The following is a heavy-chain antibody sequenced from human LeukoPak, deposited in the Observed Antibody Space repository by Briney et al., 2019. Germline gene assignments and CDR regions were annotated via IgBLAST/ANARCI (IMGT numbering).Heavy chain of an antibody. CDR2: ISWNSGSI. CDR3: ATAPKTPYDSSGYYLSYFDY. CDR1: GFTFDDYA. D-gene: IGHD3-22*01. Sequence: GRSLRLSCAASGFTFDDYAMHWVRQAPGKGLEWVSGISWNSGSIGYADSVKGRFTISRDNAKNSLYLQMNSLRAEDTALYYCATAPKTPYDSSGYYLSYFDYWGQGTLVTVSS. J-gene: IGHJ4*02. V-gene: IGHV3-9*01.